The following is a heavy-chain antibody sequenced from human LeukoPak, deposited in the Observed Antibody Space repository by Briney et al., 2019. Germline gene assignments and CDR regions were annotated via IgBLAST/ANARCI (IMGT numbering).Heavy chain of an antibody. CDR2: IYPGDSDT. V-gene: IGHV5-51*01. J-gene: IGHJ4*02. D-gene: IGHD3-16*02. Sequence: GESLKISCKGSGYIFTSYWIGWVRQMPGKGLEWMGIIYPGDSDTRYSPSFQGQVTISADKSISTAYLQWSSLKASDTAMYYCARHNWYYDYVWGSYRDYYFDYWGQGTLVTVSS. CDR3: ARHNWYYDYVWGSYRDYYFDY. CDR1: GYIFTSYW.